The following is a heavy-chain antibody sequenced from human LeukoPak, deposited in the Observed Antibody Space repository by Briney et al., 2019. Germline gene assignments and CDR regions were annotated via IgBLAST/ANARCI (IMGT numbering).Heavy chain of an antibody. CDR2: IYYSGNT. J-gene: IGHJ4*02. CDR1: GGSISSSDYY. CDR3: ARAPRIAVAGTYFDY. D-gene: IGHD6-19*01. Sequence: PSETLSLTCSVSGGSISSSDYYWGWIRQPPGKGLEWIGSIYYSGNTFYNPALKSRVTISVDSPKNQLSLKLSSVTAADTAVYYCARAPRIAVAGTYFDYWGQGTLVTVSS. V-gene: IGHV4-39*01.